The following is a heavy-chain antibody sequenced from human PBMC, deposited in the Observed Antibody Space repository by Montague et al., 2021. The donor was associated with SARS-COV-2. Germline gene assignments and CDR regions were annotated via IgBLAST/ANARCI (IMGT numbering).Heavy chain of an antibody. CDR2: VYYSRSS. D-gene: IGHD1-26*01. V-gene: IGHV4-59*02. Sequence: SETLSLTCTVSGDSVSHYFWTWIRQPPGKGLEWIGYVYYSRSSSYNPSLRGRVSIAVDTSKNQFSLRLTTVTAADTAIYYCVRDPAPSGSGTYYDYRGQGTLVAVSS. CDR1: GDSVSHYF. J-gene: IGHJ4*02. CDR3: VRDPAPSGSGTYYDY.